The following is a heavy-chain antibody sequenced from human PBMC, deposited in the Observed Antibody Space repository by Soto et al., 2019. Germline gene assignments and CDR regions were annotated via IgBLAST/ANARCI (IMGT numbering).Heavy chain of an antibody. D-gene: IGHD2-8*02. V-gene: IGHV3-13*01. CDR2: IGTLHDT. CDR1: GFTFSAYD. CDR3: ARQASYWHGGGGWFDP. Sequence: EVQLVESGGGLVQPGGSLRLSCAASGFTFSAYDMHWVRQPTGKGLEWVSAIGTLHDTYYPDSVKGRFTISRENAKNSLYLQINSLTTCDTAVYYCARQASYWHGGGGWFDPWGQGTLVTVSS. J-gene: IGHJ5*02.